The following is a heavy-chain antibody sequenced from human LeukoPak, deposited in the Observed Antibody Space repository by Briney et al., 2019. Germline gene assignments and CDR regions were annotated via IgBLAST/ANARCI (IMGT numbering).Heavy chain of an antibody. Sequence: GASQRLSCAASGFIFSSYGMHWVRQAPGKGLEWVVVIWYDGSNKYYADSVKGRFTISRDNSKNTLYLQMNSVRAEDTGVYYCARDRPRYSSSWSYYFDYWGRGTLVTVSS. V-gene: IGHV3-33*01. J-gene: IGHJ4*02. CDR2: IWYDGSNK. CDR1: GFIFSSYG. CDR3: ARDRPRYSSSWSYYFDY. D-gene: IGHD6-13*01.